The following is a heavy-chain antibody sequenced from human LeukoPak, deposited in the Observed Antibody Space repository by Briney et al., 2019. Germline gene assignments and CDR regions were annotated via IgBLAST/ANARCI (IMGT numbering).Heavy chain of an antibody. CDR1: GGSISSYY. CDR2: IYTSGST. CDR3: ARDRGITMIRTMDNWFDP. D-gene: IGHD3-22*01. J-gene: IGHJ5*02. Sequence: SETLSLTCTVSGGSISSYYWSWIRQPAGTGLEWIGRIYTSGSTNYNPSLKSRVTMSVDTSKNQFSLKLSSVTAADTAVYYCARDRGITMIRTMDNWFDPWGQGTLVTVSS. V-gene: IGHV4-4*07.